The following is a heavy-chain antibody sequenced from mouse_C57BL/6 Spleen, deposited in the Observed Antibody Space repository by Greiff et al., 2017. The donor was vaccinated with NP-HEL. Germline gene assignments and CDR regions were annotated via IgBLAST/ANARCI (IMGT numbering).Heavy chain of an antibody. CDR3: ARWEDFRMGY. J-gene: IGHJ4*01. CDR1: GYTFTDYN. V-gene: IGHV1-39*01. CDR2: INPNYSTT. D-gene: IGHD4-1*01. Sequence: EVQLQQSGAELVKPGASVKISCKASGYTFTDYNMHWVKQSPGQSLEWIGVINPNYSTTNYNQKFKGKATLTVDQSSSTAYMQLNSLTSEDSAVCYCARWEDFRMGYWGQGTSVTVSS.